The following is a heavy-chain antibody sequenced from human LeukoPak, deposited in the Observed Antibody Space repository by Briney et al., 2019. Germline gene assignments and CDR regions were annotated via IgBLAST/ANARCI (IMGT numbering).Heavy chain of an antibody. CDR2: IKQDESER. CDR1: GLTFSSSW. Sequence: PGGSLRLSCAASGLTFSSSWMSWVRQAPGKGLEWVANIKQDESERYYVDSVKGRFTISRDNAKNSLYLQMHSLRVEDTAVYYCARAVVGGVFDIWGQGTVVTVSS. J-gene: IGHJ3*02. CDR3: ARAVVGGVFDI. V-gene: IGHV3-7*01. D-gene: IGHD1-26*01.